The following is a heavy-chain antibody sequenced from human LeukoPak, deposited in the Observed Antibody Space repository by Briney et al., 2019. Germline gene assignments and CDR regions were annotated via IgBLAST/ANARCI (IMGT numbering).Heavy chain of an antibody. J-gene: IGHJ6*02. CDR1: GFTFSSCA. Sequence: GRSLRLSCAASGFTFSSCAMHWVRQAPGKGLEWVAVISYDGNNKYYADSVKGRFTISRDNSKNTLYLQMNSLRAEDTAVYYCARVSSGWYGMDVWGQGTTVTVSS. V-gene: IGHV3-30-3*01. CDR3: ARVSSGWYGMDV. CDR2: ISYDGNNK. D-gene: IGHD6-19*01.